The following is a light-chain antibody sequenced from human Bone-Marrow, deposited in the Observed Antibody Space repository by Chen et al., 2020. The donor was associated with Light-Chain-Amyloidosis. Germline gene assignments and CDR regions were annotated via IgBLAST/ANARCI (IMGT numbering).Light chain of an antibody. V-gene: IGLV3-25*03. CDR3: QSADSSGTYEVI. Sequence: SYELTQPPSVAVSPGQTARITCSGDDLPTKYAYWYQQKPDQAPVLVIHRDTKRPSGISERFSGSSSGTTATLTISGVQAEDEADYHCQSADSSGTYEVIFGGGTKLTVL. CDR1: DLPTKY. J-gene: IGLJ2*01. CDR2: RDT.